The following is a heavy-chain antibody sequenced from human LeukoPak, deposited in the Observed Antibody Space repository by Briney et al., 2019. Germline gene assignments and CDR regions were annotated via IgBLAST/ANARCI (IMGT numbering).Heavy chain of an antibody. Sequence: GRSLRLSCAASGFTFSSYGMHWVRQAPGKGLERVAVIWYDGSNKYYADSVKGRFTISRDNSKNTLYLQMNSLRAEDTAVYYCARGPPERLRDILTGYYSYWGQGTLVTVSS. J-gene: IGHJ4*02. D-gene: IGHD3-9*01. CDR2: IWYDGSNK. CDR1: GFTFSSYG. V-gene: IGHV3-33*01. CDR3: ARGPPERLRDILTGYYSY.